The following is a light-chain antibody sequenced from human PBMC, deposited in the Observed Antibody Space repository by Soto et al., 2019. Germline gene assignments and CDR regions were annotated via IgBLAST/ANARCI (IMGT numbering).Light chain of an antibody. V-gene: IGLV3-21*02. J-gene: IGLJ3*02. CDR1: NIGSKT. Sequence: SYVVTQPPSVSVAPGQTARITCGGNNIGSKTVHWYQQKPGQAPVLVVYDSNDRPSGIPERFSGSNSGNTATLTISRVEAGDEADYYCQVWDSSSDHPVFGGGTKLTVL. CDR3: QVWDSSSDHPV. CDR2: DSN.